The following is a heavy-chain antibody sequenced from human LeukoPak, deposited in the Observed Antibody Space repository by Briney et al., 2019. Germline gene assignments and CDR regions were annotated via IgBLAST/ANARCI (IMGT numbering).Heavy chain of an antibody. CDR2: ISGSGGST. CDR3: AKDLTFGGVIVGLSDY. CDR1: GFTFSRYA. D-gene: IGHD3-16*02. Sequence: GGSLRLSCAASGFTFSRYAMSWVRQAPGKGLEWVSAISGSGGSTYYADSVKGRFTISRDNSRNTLYLQMNSLRAEDTAVYYCAKDLTFGGVIVGLSDYWGQGTLVTVSS. J-gene: IGHJ4*02. V-gene: IGHV3-23*01.